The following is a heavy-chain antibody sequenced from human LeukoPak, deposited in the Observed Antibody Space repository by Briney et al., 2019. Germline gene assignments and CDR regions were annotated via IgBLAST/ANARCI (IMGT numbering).Heavy chain of an antibody. CDR1: GFSFSSYA. D-gene: IGHD3-10*01. V-gene: IGHV3-23*01. J-gene: IGHJ2*01. CDR2: TGGSGGST. Sequence: GGSLRLSCAASGFSFSSYAMSWVRQTPGKGLEWVSSTGGSGGSTHYTDSVKGRFTISRDHSKSTLYLQMNSLRAEDTAVYYCAKGPRKTLIRGDWYFDLWGRGTLVTVTS. CDR3: AKGPRKTLIRGDWYFDL.